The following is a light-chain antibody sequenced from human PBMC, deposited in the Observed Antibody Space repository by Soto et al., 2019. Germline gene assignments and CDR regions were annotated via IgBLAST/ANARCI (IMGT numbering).Light chain of an antibody. V-gene: IGKV3-20*01. CDR2: GAS. J-gene: IGKJ1*01. CDR3: QQFGRSPWT. CDR1: QSVSSSY. Sequence: EIVLTQSPDTLSLSPGERGTLSCRASQSVSSSYLAWYQQKPGQAPRLLIYGASSRATGIPDRFSGSGSGTDFTLTISRLEPEDFGVYHCQQFGRSPWTFGQGTKVEVK.